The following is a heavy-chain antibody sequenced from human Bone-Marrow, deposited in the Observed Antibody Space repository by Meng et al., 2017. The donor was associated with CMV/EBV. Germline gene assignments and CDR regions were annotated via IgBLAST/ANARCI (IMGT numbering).Heavy chain of an antibody. CDR2: ISSSGSTI. D-gene: IGHD3-3*01. J-gene: IGHJ6*02. Sequence: GESLKISCAASGFTFSSYEMNWVRQAPGKGLEWVSYISSSGSTIYYADSVKGRFTISRDNAKNSLYLQMNSLRAEDTAVYYCARDYDFWSGYYERRGDDMDVWGQGTTVTVSS. CDR3: ARDYDFWSGYYERRGDDMDV. V-gene: IGHV3-48*03. CDR1: GFTFSSYE.